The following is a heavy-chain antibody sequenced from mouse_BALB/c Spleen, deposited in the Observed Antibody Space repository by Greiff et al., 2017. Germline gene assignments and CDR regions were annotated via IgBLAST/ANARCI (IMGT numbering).Heavy chain of an antibody. D-gene: IGHD2-1*01. J-gene: IGHJ4*01. CDR3: ARNYGNPYAMDY. Sequence: EVQRVESGAELVRPGALVKLSCKASGFNIKDYYMHWVKQRPEQGLEWIGWIDPENGNTIYDPKFQGKASITADTSSNTAYLQLSSLTSEDTAVYYCARNYGNPYAMDYWGQGTSVTVSS. V-gene: IGHV14-1*02. CDR1: GFNIKDYY. CDR2: IDPENGNT.